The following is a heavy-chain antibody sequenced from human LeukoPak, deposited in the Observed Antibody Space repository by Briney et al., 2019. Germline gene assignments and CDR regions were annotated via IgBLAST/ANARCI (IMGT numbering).Heavy chain of an antibody. V-gene: IGHV1-46*01. J-gene: IGHJ4*02. CDR2: INPGGGST. CDR3: ARDLNASGPLPHTPD. Sequence: GASVKVSCKASGYTFTSYYMHWVRQAPGQGLEWMGIINPGGGSTSYAQKFQGRVTMTRDTSTSTVYMELSSLRSEDTAVYYCARDLNASGPLPHTPDWGQGTLVTVSS. CDR1: GYTFTSYY. D-gene: IGHD2-15*01.